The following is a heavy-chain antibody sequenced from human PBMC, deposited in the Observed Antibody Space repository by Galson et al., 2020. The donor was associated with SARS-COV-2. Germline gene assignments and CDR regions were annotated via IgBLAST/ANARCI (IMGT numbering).Heavy chain of an antibody. CDR3: ARGLAYSGNYVDF. CDR1: GFSVSTKY. V-gene: IGHV3-53*01. J-gene: IGHJ4*02. D-gene: IGHD4-4*01. Sequence: GESLKISCAASGFSVSTKYMTWVRQAPGKGLEWVSVIYTGGTTYCADSVKGRFTISRDSSKNTLHLQMNSLTPEDTAVYYCARGLAYSGNYVDFWGQGTLVTVSS. CDR2: IYTGGTT.